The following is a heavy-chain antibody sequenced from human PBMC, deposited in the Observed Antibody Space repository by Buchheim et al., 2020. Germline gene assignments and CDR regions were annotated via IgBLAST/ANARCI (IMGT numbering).Heavy chain of an antibody. V-gene: IGHV4-34*01. D-gene: IGHD6-13*01. Sequence: QVQLQQWGAGLLKPSETLSLTCAVYGGSFSGYYWSWIRQPPGKGLEWIGEINHSGSTNYNPSLKSRVTISVDTSKNQFSLKLSSVTAADTAVYYCARGIGTSSWYPGSRPTFDYWGQGTL. J-gene: IGHJ4*02. CDR3: ARGIGTSSWYPGSRPTFDY. CDR2: INHSGST. CDR1: GGSFSGYY.